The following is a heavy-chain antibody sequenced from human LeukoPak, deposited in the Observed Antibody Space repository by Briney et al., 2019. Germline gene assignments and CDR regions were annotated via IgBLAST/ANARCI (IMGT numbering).Heavy chain of an antibody. CDR1: GYSFTSYW. D-gene: IGHD5-12*01. V-gene: IGHV5-51*01. J-gene: IGHJ4*02. CDR3: ARPRGYNAYDSFDY. CDR2: IYPGDSET. Sequence: GESLKISCKGSGYSFTSYWIALVRQMPGKGLEWMGLIYPGDSETRYSPSFQGQVTISADKSISPAYLQWTSLKASDTATYYCARPRGYNAYDSFDYWGQGTLVTVSS.